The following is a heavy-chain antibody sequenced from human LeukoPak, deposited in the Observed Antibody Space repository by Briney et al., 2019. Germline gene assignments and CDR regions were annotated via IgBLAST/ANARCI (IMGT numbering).Heavy chain of an antibody. J-gene: IGHJ5*02. CDR2: IIPILGIA. CDR3: AREPPVMRIEVPREGLS. Sequence: ASVKVSCKASGGTFSSYAISWVRQAPGQGLEWMGRIIPILGIANYAQKFQGRVTITADKSTSTAYMELSSLRSEDTAVYYCAREPPVMRIEVPREGLSWGQGTLVTVSS. V-gene: IGHV1-69*04. D-gene: IGHD3-22*01. CDR1: GGTFSSYA.